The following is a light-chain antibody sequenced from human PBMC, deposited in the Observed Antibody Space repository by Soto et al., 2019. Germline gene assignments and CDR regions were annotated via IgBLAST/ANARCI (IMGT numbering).Light chain of an antibody. V-gene: IGKV1-5*01. CDR3: QYDSS. Sequence: DIQMTQSPSTLSGSVGDRVTITCRASQSVSIWLAWYQQKPGKAPRLLIYDAASLKTGVPSRFSGSGSGTNFTLTISSLQPDDFATYYCQYDSSFGQGTKVDIK. CDR1: QSVSIW. J-gene: IGKJ2*01. CDR2: DAA.